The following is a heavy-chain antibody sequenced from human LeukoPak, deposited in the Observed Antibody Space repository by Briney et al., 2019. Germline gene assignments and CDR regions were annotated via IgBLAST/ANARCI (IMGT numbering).Heavy chain of an antibody. J-gene: IGHJ6*02. D-gene: IGHD6-13*01. CDR1: GFTFSSYW. CDR2: IKQDGSEK. Sequence: GGSLRLSCAASGFTFSSYWMSWVRQAPGKGLEWVANIKQDGSEKYYVDSVKGRFTISRDNAKNSLHLQMNSLRAEDTAVYYCAKDIEREQLGYGMDVWGQGTTVTVSS. CDR3: AKDIEREQLGYGMDV. V-gene: IGHV3-7*01.